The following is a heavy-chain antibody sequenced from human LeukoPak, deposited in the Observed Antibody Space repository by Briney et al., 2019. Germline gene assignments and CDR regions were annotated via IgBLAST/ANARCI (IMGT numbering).Heavy chain of an antibody. CDR3: AKGAISGYGGYFFDY. J-gene: IGHJ4*02. V-gene: IGHV3-23*01. CDR2: ISSSGDNT. D-gene: IGHD5-12*01. Sequence: GGSLRLSCAASGFTFSSYAMTWVRQAPGKGLEWVSGISSSGDNTYYADSVKGRFTISRDNSKHTLYLQMNSLRAEGTAVYYCAKGAISGYGGYFFDYWGQGTLVTVSS. CDR1: GFTFSSYA.